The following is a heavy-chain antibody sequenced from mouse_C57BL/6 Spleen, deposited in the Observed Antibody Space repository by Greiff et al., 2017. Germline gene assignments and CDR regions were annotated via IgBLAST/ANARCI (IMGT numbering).Heavy chain of an antibody. J-gene: IGHJ2*01. CDR1: GYSITSGYY. D-gene: IGHD2-2*01. CDR3: AREGGYDFYYFDY. CDR2: ISYDGSN. Sequence: EVKLQQSGPGLVKPSQSLSLTCSVTGYSITSGYYWNWIRQFPGNKLEWMGYISYDGSNNYNPSLKNRISITRDTSKNQFFLKLNSVTTEDTATYYCAREGGYDFYYFDYWGQGTTLTVSS. V-gene: IGHV3-6*01.